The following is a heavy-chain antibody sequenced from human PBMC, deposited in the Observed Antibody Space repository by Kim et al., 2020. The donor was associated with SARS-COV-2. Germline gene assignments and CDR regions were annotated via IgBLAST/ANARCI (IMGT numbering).Heavy chain of an antibody. Sequence: GGSLRLSCTASGFTFGDYAMSWVRQAPGKGLEWVGFIRSKAYGGTTEYAASVKGRFTISRDDSKSIAYLQMNSLKTEDTAVYYCRLNYGMDVWGQGTTVTVSS. CDR3: RLNYGMDV. CDR2: IRSKAYGGTT. CDR1: GFTFGDYA. V-gene: IGHV3-49*04. J-gene: IGHJ6*02. D-gene: IGHD2-8*01.